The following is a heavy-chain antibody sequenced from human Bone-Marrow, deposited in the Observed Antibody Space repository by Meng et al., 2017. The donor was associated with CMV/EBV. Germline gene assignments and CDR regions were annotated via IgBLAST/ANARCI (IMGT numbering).Heavy chain of an antibody. CDR3: ARHGISTSSEYYFDY. V-gene: IGHV4-39*01. J-gene: IGHJ4*02. Sequence: LRLSCTVSGGSISSTSYYWGWIRQPPGKGLEWIGIIYNTGSTYYNPSLKSRVTISVDTPKNQFSLKLRSVAAADTAVYYCARHGISTSSEYYFDYWGQGTLVTVSS. CDR1: GGSISSTSYY. CDR2: IYNTGST. D-gene: IGHD2-2*01.